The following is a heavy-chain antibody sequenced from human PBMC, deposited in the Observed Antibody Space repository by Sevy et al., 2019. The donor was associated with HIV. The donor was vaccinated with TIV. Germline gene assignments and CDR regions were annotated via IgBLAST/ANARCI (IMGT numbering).Heavy chain of an antibody. CDR3: TTDYLERSGPSDDGLDI. CDR1: GFSLSDAY. D-gene: IGHD3-22*01. J-gene: IGHJ3*02. CDR2: IKSKSGGYAA. Sequence: GGSLRLSCVASGFSLSDAYMIWVRQAPGKGLEWVGRIKSKSGGYAADYTTPVKDRSTISRDDSKNTLWLQMNSLKTEDTGIYYCTTDYLERSGPSDDGLDIWGQGTMVTVSS. V-gene: IGHV3-15*01.